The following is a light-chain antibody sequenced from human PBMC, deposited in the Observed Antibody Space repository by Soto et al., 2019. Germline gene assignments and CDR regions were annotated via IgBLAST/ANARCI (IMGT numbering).Light chain of an antibody. CDR1: QVIDNY. V-gene: IGKV1-27*01. CDR2: AGS. CDR3: QKYNSAPWT. J-gene: IGKJ1*01. Sequence: DIQMTQSPSSLSASVGDRVTITCRASQVIDNYLAWYQQQPGKVPRLLIYAGSVLQAGVPPRFTGSGSGTDFTLTISSLQPEDVATYFCQKYNSAPWTFGQRTKVEI.